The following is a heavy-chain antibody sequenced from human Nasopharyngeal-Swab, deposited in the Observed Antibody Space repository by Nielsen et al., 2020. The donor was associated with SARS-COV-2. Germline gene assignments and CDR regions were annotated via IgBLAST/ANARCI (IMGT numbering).Heavy chain of an antibody. CDR3: ARVFNRVSEIAAADPNIYYYYGMDV. Sequence: GGSLRLSCAASGFTFSSYSMNWVRQAPGKGLEWVSSISNSSSYIYYADSVKGRFTISRDNAKNSLYLQMNSLRAEDTAVYYCARVFNRVSEIAAADPNIYYYYGMDVWGQGTTVTVSS. CDR1: GFTFSSYS. CDR2: ISNSSSYI. D-gene: IGHD6-13*01. V-gene: IGHV3-21*01. J-gene: IGHJ6*02.